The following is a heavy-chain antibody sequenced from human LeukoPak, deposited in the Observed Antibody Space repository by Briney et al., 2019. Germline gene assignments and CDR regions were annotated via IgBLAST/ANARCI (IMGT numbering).Heavy chain of an antibody. V-gene: IGHV3-30-3*01. Sequence: GGSLRLSCAASGFTFSSYTMHWVRQAPGKGLEWVAVISYDGSNKYYADSVKGRFTISRDNSKNTLYLQMNSLRAEDTAVYYCARDRVGATDYFDYWGQGTLVTVSS. CDR3: ARDRVGATDYFDY. D-gene: IGHD1-26*01. CDR2: ISYDGSNK. CDR1: GFTFSSYT. J-gene: IGHJ4*02.